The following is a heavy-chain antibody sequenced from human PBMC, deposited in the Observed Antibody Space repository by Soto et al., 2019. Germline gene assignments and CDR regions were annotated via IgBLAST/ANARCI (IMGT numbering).Heavy chain of an antibody. J-gene: IGHJ5*02. D-gene: IGHD1-26*01. V-gene: IGHV4-59*01. CDR3: ARDMHAGFTHYFGP. Sequence: SETLPLTCFLSGGSTTSYHWRWIPQSPGKGLEWMAYTSDTGNTNYNPSLKSRVTISLDTAKNQLSLQLTSMPAAETAVYYCARDMHAGFTHYFGPWGQRTLVTVAS. CDR1: GGSTTSYH. CDR2: TSDTGNT.